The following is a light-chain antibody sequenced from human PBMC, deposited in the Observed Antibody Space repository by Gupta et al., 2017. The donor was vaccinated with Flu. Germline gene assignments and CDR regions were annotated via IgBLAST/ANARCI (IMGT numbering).Light chain of an antibody. CDR1: HSLVFTDGDTY. CDR3: RQAEHWPHT. Sequence: DVVMTQSPLSLPVTLGQPASISCRSSHSLVFTDGDTYLSWFQQRPGQSPRRLIHKVSNRDSGVPDRFSGSASGTDFTLKISTVEAEDVGVYYCRQAEHWPHTFGQGTKLEIK. J-gene: IGKJ2*01. CDR2: KVS. V-gene: IGKV2-30*01.